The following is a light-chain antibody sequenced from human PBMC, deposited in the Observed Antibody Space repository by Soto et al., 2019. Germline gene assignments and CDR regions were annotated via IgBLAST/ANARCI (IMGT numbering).Light chain of an antibody. CDR2: GAS. CDR1: QSVSSSY. J-gene: IGKJ2*01. CDR3: QQYGSSPYT. V-gene: IGKV3-20*01. Sequence: EIVLTQSPGTLSLSPGERATLSCRASQSVSSSYLAWYQQKPGQAPRLLIYGASSRATGIPDRFSDSGSGTDSTLTISRLEPEDFAVYYCQQYGSSPYTFGQGTKLEIK.